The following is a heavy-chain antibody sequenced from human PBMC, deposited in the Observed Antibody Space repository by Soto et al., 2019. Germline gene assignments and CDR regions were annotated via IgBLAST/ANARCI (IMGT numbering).Heavy chain of an antibody. J-gene: IGHJ4*02. CDR2: IRYDGSNE. Sequence: GGSLRLSCAASGFTVSSNYMSWVRQAPGKGLEWVAIIRYDGSNEEYADSVKGRFTISRDNSKNILYLQMNSLRTEDSAVYYCARDGVRGTAFRGYFGYWGQGALVTVSS. CDR3: ARDGVRGTAFRGYFGY. D-gene: IGHD3-16*01. V-gene: IGHV3-33*08. CDR1: GFTVSSNY.